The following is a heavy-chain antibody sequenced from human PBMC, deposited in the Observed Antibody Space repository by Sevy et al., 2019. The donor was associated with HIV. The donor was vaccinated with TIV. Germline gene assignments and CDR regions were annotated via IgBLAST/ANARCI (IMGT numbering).Heavy chain of an antibody. V-gene: IGHV3-30*02. CDR3: AKTYCSSTSCHYYFDY. J-gene: IGHJ4*02. D-gene: IGHD2-2*01. CDR1: GFTFSSYG. Sequence: GGSRLSCAASGFTFSSYGMHWVRQAPGKGLEWVAFIRYDGSNKYYADSVKGRFTISRDNSKNTLYLQMNSLRAEDTAVYYCAKTYCSSTSCHYYFDYWGQGTLVTVSS. CDR2: IRYDGSNK.